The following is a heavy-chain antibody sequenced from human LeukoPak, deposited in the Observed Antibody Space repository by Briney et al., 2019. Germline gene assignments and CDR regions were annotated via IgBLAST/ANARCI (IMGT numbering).Heavy chain of an antibody. V-gene: IGHV4-4*02. J-gene: IGHJ4*02. CDR2: IYHSGST. D-gene: IGHD3-10*01. Sequence: SETLSLTCAVSGGSISSSNWWSWVRQPPGKGLEWIGEIYHSGSTNYNPSLKSRVTISVDKSKNQFSLKLSSVTAADTAVYYCARILVTMVRGASFDYWGQGTLVTVSS. CDR3: ARILVTMVRGASFDY. CDR1: GGSISSSNW.